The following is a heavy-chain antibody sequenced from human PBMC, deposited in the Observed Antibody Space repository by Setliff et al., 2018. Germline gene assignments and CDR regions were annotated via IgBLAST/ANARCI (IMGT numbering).Heavy chain of an antibody. Sequence: PGESLKISCGASGFTFSSYAMSWVRQAPGKGLEWVSAISGGATRTYYADSVKGRFTISRDNSKSTLYLQMNSLRAEDTAVYYCAKDSSGRDAFDIWGQGTLVTVS. D-gene: IGHD3-10*01. J-gene: IGHJ3*02. V-gene: IGHV3-23*01. CDR1: GFTFSSYA. CDR3: AKDSSGRDAFDI. CDR2: ISGGATRT.